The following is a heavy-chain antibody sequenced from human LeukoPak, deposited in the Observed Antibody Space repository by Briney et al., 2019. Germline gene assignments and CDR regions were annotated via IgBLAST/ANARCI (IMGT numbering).Heavy chain of an antibody. J-gene: IGHJ6*03. Sequence: RGSLRLSCAASGFTFSDYYITWIRQAPGKGLEWVSYISTSGNTMYYADSVKGRFTISRDNARNSLYLQMNSLRAEDTAVYYCAIRAHDYSIYYMDVWGKGTTVTVSS. D-gene: IGHD4-11*01. CDR2: ISTSGNTM. CDR3: AIRAHDYSIYYMDV. CDR1: GFTFSDYY. V-gene: IGHV3-11*01.